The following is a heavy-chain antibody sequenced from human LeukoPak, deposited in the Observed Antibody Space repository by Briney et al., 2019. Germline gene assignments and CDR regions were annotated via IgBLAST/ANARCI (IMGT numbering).Heavy chain of an antibody. V-gene: IGHV4-59*01. D-gene: IGHD3-9*01. CDR2: IHYSGNN. CDR1: GGSIGTYW. CDR3: ARGYFDWLSFDY. J-gene: IGHJ4*02. Sequence: PSETLSLTCTVSGGSIGTYWWTWIRQPPEKGLEWLGYIHYSGNNNYNPSLKSRLTMSVDTSKNHFSLNLNSVTAADTAVYYCARGYFDWLSFDYWGQGVLVAVSS.